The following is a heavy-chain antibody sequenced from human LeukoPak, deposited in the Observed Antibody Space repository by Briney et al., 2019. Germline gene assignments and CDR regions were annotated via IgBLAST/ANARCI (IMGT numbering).Heavy chain of an antibody. CDR1: GGTVTSYA. J-gene: IGHJ1*01. V-gene: IGHV1-69*13. CDR2: SIPIVGTA. Sequence: APGKLCGNAAGGTVTSYAISWLRQAAGQGLECRGGSIPIVGTANYAPKLQGRVTITADASTSTAYSCMSSRRSEDTAVYYCARVTRPGYIMVYWGQGTLVTVSS. CDR3: ARVTRPGYIMVY. D-gene: IGHD2-21*01.